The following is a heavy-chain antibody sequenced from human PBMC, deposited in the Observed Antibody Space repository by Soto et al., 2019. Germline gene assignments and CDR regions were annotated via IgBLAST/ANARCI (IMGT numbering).Heavy chain of an antibody. CDR2: ISRSSSST. Sequence: KGLEWVSAISRSSSSTYYADSVNARFTISRDNSNNTLYLQMNSLRAEDTVVYYFFFQAEDGIRDSVPVSAFLLNRSSDL. V-gene: IGHV3-23*01. CDR3: FFQAEDGIRDSVPVSAFLLNRSSDL. D-gene: IGHD3-9*01. J-gene: IGHJ2*01.